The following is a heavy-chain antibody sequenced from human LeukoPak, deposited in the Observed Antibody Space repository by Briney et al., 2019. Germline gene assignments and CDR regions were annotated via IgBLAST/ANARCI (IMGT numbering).Heavy chain of an antibody. J-gene: IGHJ4*02. D-gene: IGHD3-10*01. Sequence: SETLSLTCTVSGGSISSGGYYWSWIRQHPGKGLEWIGYIYYSGSTYYNPSLKSRVTISVDTSKNQFFLKLSSVTAADTAVYYCARWFISSLYGSGSSFWYWGQGTLVTVSS. CDR1: GGSISSGGYY. CDR2: IYYSGST. CDR3: ARWFISSLYGSGSSFWY. V-gene: IGHV4-31*03.